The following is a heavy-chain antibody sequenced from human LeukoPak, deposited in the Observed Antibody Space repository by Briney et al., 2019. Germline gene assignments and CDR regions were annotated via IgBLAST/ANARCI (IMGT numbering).Heavy chain of an antibody. J-gene: IGHJ4*02. CDR1: GYTFTGYY. CDR2: INPNSGGT. CDR3: ARVGDYGDYADY. Sequence: ASVKVSCKASGYTFTGYYMHWVRQAPGQGLEWMGWINPNSGGTNYAQKFQGTVTMTRDTSISTAYMELSRLRSDDTAVYYCARVGDYGDYADYWGQGTLVTVSS. D-gene: IGHD4-17*01. V-gene: IGHV1-2*02.